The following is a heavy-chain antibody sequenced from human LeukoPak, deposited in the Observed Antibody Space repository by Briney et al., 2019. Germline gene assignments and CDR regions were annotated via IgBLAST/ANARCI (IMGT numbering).Heavy chain of an antibody. CDR2: IYYSGST. J-gene: IGHJ6*03. Sequence: VKPSETLSLTCTVSGGSISSSSYYWGWIRQPPGKGLEWIGSIYYSGSTYYNPSLKSRVTISVDTSKNQFSLQLNSVTPEDTAVYFCARSDFYDYYYYYYMDVWGKGTTVTVSS. V-gene: IGHV4-39*07. CDR1: GGSISSSSYY. CDR3: ARSDFYDYYYYYYMDV. D-gene: IGHD2/OR15-2a*01.